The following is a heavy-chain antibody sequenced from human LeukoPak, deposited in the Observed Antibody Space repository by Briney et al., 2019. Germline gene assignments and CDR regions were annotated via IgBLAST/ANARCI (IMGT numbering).Heavy chain of an antibody. V-gene: IGHV1-69*01. CDR2: IIPIFGTA. Sequence: SVKVSCKASGGTFSSYAISWVRQAPGQGLEWMGGIIPIFGTANYAQKFQGRVTITADESTSTAYMELSSLRSEDTAVYYCAREGAAGSYFDHWGQGTLVTVSS. J-gene: IGHJ4*02. CDR1: GGTFSSYA. D-gene: IGHD6-13*01. CDR3: AREGAAGSYFDH.